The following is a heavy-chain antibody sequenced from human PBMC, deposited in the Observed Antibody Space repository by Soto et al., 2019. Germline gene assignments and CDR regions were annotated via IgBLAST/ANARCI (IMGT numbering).Heavy chain of an antibody. Sequence: TLSLTRAVSGGSLSSSNWWSWVRQPPGKGLGGSGGIYLSGSTNYNPSLKSRVTISVDKSKIQFSLKLSSVTAADTAVYYCARGMVREYGMDVWGQGTTVTVSS. CDR2: IYLSGST. J-gene: IGHJ6*02. CDR3: ARGMVREYGMDV. CDR1: GGSLSSSNW. D-gene: IGHD3-10*01. V-gene: IGHV4-4*02.